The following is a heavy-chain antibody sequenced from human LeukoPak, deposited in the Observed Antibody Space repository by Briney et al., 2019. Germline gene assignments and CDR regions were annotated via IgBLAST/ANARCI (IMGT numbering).Heavy chain of an antibody. D-gene: IGHD3-3*01. J-gene: IGHJ6*03. Sequence: PVKVSCKASGGTFSSYAISWVRQAPGQGLEWMGGIIPIFGTVNYAQKFQGRVTITADKSTSTAYMELSSLRSEDTAVYYCARSLFRFLEWSYRPYYYYYMDVWGKGTTVTVSS. CDR2: IIPIFGTV. V-gene: IGHV1-69*06. CDR3: ARSLFRFLEWSYRPYYYYYMDV. CDR1: GGTFSSYA.